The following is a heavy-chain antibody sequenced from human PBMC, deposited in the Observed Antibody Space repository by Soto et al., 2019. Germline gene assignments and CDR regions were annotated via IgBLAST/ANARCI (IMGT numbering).Heavy chain of an antibody. V-gene: IGHV4-39*01. D-gene: IGHD3-3*01. Sequence: SETLSLTCTVSGGSISSSSYYWGWIRQPPGKGLEWIGSIYYSGSTYYNPSLKSRVTISVDTSKNQFSLKLSSVTAADTAVYYCAGGITIFGVVIIQFGYYFDYWGQGTLVTVSS. CDR3: AGGITIFGVVIIQFGYYFDY. CDR2: IYYSGST. CDR1: GGSISSSSYY. J-gene: IGHJ4*02.